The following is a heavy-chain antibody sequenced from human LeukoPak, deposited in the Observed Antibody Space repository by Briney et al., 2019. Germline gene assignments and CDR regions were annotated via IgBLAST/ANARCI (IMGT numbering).Heavy chain of an antibody. D-gene: IGHD6-19*01. Sequence: GGSLRLSCAASGFTFSSYSMNWVRQAPGKGLEWVSSISGSSSYIYYADSVKGRFTISRDNAKNSLYLQMNSLRAEDTAVYYCARAGSGWDFPPSYWGQGTLVTVSS. V-gene: IGHV3-21*01. J-gene: IGHJ4*02. CDR2: ISGSSSYI. CDR3: ARAGSGWDFPPSY. CDR1: GFTFSSYS.